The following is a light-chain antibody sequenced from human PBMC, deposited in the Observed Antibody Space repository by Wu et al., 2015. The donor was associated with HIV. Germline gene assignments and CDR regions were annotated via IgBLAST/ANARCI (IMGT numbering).Light chain of an antibody. CDR3: QQYEDSPRT. J-gene: IGKJ1*01. CDR2: KAS. Sequence: DIQMTQSPSTLSASVGDRVTITCRASQSISNWLAWYQQKPGKAPKLLIYKASSLESGVPSRFSGSGSGTEFTLTISRLEPEDFAVYYCQQYEDSPRTFGQGTKVEV. CDR1: QSISNW. V-gene: IGKV1-5*03.